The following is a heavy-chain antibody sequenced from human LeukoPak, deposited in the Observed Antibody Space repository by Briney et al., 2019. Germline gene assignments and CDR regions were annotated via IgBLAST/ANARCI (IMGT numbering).Heavy chain of an antibody. CDR3: ARDKDSSIEAAPCGY. J-gene: IGHJ4*02. D-gene: IGHD6-13*01. CDR1: GFTFSSYS. V-gene: IGHV3-48*01. Sequence: GGSLRLSCAASGFTFSSYSMNWVRQAPGKGLEWVSYISSSSSTIYYADSVKGRFTISRDNAKNSLYLQMSSLRAEDTAVYYCARDKDSSIEAAPCGYWGQGTLVTVSS. CDR2: ISSSSSTI.